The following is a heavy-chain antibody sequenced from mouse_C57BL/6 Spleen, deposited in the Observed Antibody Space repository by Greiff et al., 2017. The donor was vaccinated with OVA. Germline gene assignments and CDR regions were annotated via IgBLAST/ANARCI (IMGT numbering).Heavy chain of an antibody. CDR1: GYAFSSSW. V-gene: IGHV1-82*01. D-gene: IGHD6-1*01. Sequence: QVQLQQSGPELVKPGASVKISCKASGYAFSSSWMNWVKQRPGTGLEWIGRIYPGDGDTNYNGKFKGKATLTADKSSSTAYMQLSSLTSEDSAVYFCARPSPSGYFDVWGTGTTVTVSS. CDR3: ARPSPSGYFDV. CDR2: IYPGDGDT. J-gene: IGHJ1*03.